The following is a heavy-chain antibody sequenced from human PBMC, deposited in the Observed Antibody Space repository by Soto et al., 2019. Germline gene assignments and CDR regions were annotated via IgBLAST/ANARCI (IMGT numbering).Heavy chain of an antibody. Sequence: SETLSLTCTLSGGSISNYYWTWIRQPPGKRLEWIGYIYYSGSTNYNPSLKSRVTISVDTSKNQFSLKLSSVTAADTAVYYCARDGGTSSGLGYWGQGTLVTVSS. V-gene: IGHV4-59*01. J-gene: IGHJ4*02. CDR3: ARDGGTSSGLGY. CDR1: GGSISNYY. CDR2: IYYSGST. D-gene: IGHD6-19*01.